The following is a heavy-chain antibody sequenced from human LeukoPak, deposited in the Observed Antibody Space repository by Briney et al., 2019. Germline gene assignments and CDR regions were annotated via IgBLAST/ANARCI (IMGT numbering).Heavy chain of an antibody. Sequence: GASVKVSCKASGYTFTGYYMHWVRQAPGQGLEWMGWINPNSGGTNYAQKFQGRVTMTRDTSISTAYMELSRLRSDDTAVYYCARDAGLHGPHGYYYYYMDVWGKGTTVTVSS. J-gene: IGHJ6*03. CDR2: INPNSGGT. CDR3: ARDAGLHGPHGYYYYYMDV. V-gene: IGHV1-2*02. D-gene: IGHD1-14*01. CDR1: GYTFTGYY.